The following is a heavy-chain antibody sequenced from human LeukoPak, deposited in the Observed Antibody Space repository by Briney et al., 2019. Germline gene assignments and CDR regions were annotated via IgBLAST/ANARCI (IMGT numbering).Heavy chain of an antibody. V-gene: IGHV3-66*01. J-gene: IGHJ4*02. D-gene: IGHD1-26*01. CDR3: AREGTWSYYYDY. CDR1: GFTVRSNY. Sequence: GGSLRLSCAASGFTVRSNYMNWVRKAPGKGLEWVSVIYSGGSTYYADSVKGRFTISRDNSKNTLYLQMDSLRAEDTAVYYCAREGTWSYYYDYWGQGTLVTVSS. CDR2: IYSGGST.